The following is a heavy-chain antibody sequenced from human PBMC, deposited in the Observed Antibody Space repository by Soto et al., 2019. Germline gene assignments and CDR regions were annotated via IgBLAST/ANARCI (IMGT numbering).Heavy chain of an antibody. CDR2: ISPIFGTA. D-gene: IGHD2-15*01. CDR1: GGTFSSYA. V-gene: IGHV1-69*01. CDR3: ARLPTACSGGSCYYYYGTDV. Sequence: QVQLVQSGAEVKKPGSSVKVSCKASGGTFSSYAISWVRQAPGQGLEWMGGISPIFGTANYAQKFQGRVTITADESTITAYMELSSLRSEHTAVYYCARLPTACSGGSCYYYYGTDVWGQGTTVTVCS. J-gene: IGHJ6*02.